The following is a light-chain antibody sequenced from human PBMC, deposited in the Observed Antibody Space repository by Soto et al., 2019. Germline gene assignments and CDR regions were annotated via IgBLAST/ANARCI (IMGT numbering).Light chain of an antibody. Sequence: EIVMTQSPATLSVSPGERATLSCRASQSVSSNLAWYQQKPGQAPRLLSYGASTRATGIPARFSGRGSGTEFTLTISSLQSEDFAVYYCQQYNNLASTFGPGTKVDIK. CDR1: QSVSSN. J-gene: IGKJ3*01. V-gene: IGKV3-15*01. CDR2: GAS. CDR3: QQYNNLAST.